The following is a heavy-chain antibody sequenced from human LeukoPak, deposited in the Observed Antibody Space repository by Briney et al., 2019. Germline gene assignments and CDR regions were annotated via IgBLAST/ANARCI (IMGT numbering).Heavy chain of an antibody. CDR2: INSDGSFT. CDR1: GFTFSSYW. V-gene: IGHV3-74*01. J-gene: IGHJ3*02. CDR3: ARDPPGDDAFDI. Sequence: PGGSLRLSCAASGFTFSSYWMHWVRQAPGKGLVWVSRINSDGSFTNYADSVRARFTISRDNAKNTLYLQMNSLRAEEPAVDYFARDPPGDDAFDIWGQGQWSPSLQ. D-gene: IGHD3-10*01.